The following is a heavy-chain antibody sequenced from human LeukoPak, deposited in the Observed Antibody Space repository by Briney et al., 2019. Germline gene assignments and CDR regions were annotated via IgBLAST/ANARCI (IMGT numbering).Heavy chain of an antibody. CDR2: INHRGST. V-gene: IGHV4-34*01. CDR3: ARGGRIAAAGTGYFDY. D-gene: IGHD6-13*01. J-gene: IGHJ4*02. Sequence: SETLSLTCAVYGGFFSGYYWSWVRQPPGKGLEWVEEINHRGSTNYNPSLKSRVTISVDTSKNQFSLKLSSVTAADTAVYYCARGGRIAAAGTGYFDYWGQGTLVTVSS. CDR1: GGFFSGYY.